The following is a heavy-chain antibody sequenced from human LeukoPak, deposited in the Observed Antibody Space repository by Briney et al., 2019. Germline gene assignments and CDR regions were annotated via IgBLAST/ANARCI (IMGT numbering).Heavy chain of an antibody. D-gene: IGHD3-10*01. CDR2: IRYDGSNK. CDR1: GCTFSSYG. J-gene: IGHJ6*03. V-gene: IGHV3-30*02. CDR3: AKDMRYGSGSMDV. Sequence: GGSLRLSCAASGCTFSSYGMHWVRQAPGKGLEWVAFIRYDGSNKYYADSVKGRFTISRDNSKNSLYLQINSLRTEDTALYYCAKDMRYGSGSMDVWGKGTTVTISS.